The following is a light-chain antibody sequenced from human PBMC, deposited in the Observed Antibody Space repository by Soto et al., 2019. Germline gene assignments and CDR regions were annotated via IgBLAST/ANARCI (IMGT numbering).Light chain of an antibody. CDR2: GAS. V-gene: IGKV3-20*01. CDR3: QQYGSSPRT. J-gene: IGKJ1*01. Sequence: EIVLTQSPGTLSLSPVERATLSCRASQSVSSSYLAWYQQKPGQAPRLLIYGASSRATGIPDGFSGSGSGTDYTLTISRLEPEDFAVYYCQQYGSSPRTFGQGTKVDIK. CDR1: QSVSSSY.